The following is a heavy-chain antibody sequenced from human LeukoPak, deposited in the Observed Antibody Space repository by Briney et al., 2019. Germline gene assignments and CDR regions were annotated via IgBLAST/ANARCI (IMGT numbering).Heavy chain of an antibody. CDR1: GGSFSGYY. CDR3: ASKRSGYYSGFFDY. J-gene: IGHJ4*02. V-gene: IGHV4-34*01. CDR2: IYYSGST. D-gene: IGHD3-22*01. Sequence: SETLSLTCAVYGGSFSGYYWGWIRQPPGRGLEWIGSIYYSGSTYYNPSLKSRVTISVGTSKNQFSLKLSSLTAADTAVYYCASKRSGYYSGFFDYWGQGTLVTVSS.